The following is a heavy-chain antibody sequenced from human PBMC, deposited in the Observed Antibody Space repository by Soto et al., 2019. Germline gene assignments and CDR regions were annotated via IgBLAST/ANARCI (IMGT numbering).Heavy chain of an antibody. CDR3: ARAKAGYGGYDEAFDI. D-gene: IGHD5-12*01. CDR2: IIPILGIA. Sequence: GASVKVSCKASGGTFSSYTISWVRQAPGQGLEWMGRIIPILGIANYAQKFQGRVTITADKSTSTAYMELSSLRSEDTAVYYCARAKAGYGGYDEAFDIWGQGTMVTVSS. CDR1: GGTFSSYT. J-gene: IGHJ3*02. V-gene: IGHV1-69*02.